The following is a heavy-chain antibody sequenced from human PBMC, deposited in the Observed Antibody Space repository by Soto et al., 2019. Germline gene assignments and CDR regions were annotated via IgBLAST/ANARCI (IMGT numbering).Heavy chain of an antibody. CDR3: ARYRGDFWGGRGRYVLDY. CDR1: GGSFSGYY. J-gene: IGHJ4*02. CDR2: INHSGST. V-gene: IGHV4-34*01. D-gene: IGHD3-3*01. Sequence: QGQLQQWRAGLLKPSETLSLTCAVYGGSFSGYYWSWIRQPPGKGLEGIGEINHSGSTNYNQSLRSRVNTTVTPSKTQFSLMLSSVPAADTAVYYCARYRGDFWGGRGRYVLDYWGQGTLVTVSS.